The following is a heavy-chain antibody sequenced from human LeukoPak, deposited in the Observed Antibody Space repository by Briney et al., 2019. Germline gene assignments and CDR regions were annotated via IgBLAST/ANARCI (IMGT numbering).Heavy chain of an antibody. V-gene: IGHV4-34*01. J-gene: IGHJ3*02. CDR1: GGSFSGYY. CDR3: ARPRITIFGVVIDAFDI. D-gene: IGHD3-3*01. CDR2: INHSGST. Sequence: PSETLSLTCAVYGGSFSGYYWSWIRQPPGKGLEWIGEINHSGSTNYNPSLKSRVTISVDTSKNQFSLKLSSVTAADTAVYYCARPRITIFGVVIDAFDIWGQGTMVTVSS.